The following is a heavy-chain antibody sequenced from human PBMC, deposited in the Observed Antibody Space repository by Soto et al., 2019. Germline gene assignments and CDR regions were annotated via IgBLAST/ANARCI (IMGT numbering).Heavy chain of an antibody. CDR2: INAGNGNT. D-gene: IGHD2-2*01. V-gene: IGHV1-3*01. Sequence: ASVKVSCKASGYTFTSYAMHWVRQAPGQRLEWMGWINAGNGNTKNSQYFQGRVTITRDTSASTAYIELSSLRSEDTAVYYCARGKGIVLVPAAISAVRGMDVWGQGTTVTVSS. J-gene: IGHJ6*02. CDR1: GYTFTSYA. CDR3: ARGKGIVLVPAAISAVRGMDV.